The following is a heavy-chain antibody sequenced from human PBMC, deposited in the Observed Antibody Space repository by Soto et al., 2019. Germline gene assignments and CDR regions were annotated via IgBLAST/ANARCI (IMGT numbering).Heavy chain of an antibody. J-gene: IGHJ4*02. CDR2: ISGSGGSG. CDR3: AKGRDRSGYYLDY. CDR1: GFTFSSYD. Sequence: PGGSLRLSCAASGFTFSSYDMSWVRQAPGKGLEWVSAISGSGGSGYYADSVKGRFTISRDNSKNTLYLQMSSLRAEDTAVYYCAKGRDRSGYYLDYWGQGTLVTVSS. V-gene: IGHV3-23*01. D-gene: IGHD3-22*01.